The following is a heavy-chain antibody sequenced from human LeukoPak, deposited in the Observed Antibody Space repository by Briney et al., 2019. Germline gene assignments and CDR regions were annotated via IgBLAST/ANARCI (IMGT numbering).Heavy chain of an antibody. CDR2: IISIFGTA. CDR1: GGTFSSYA. V-gene: IGHV1-69*13. D-gene: IGHD3-3*01. J-gene: IGHJ6*03. Sequence: ASVKVSCKASGGTFSSYAISWVRQAPGQGLEWMGGIISIFGTANYAQKFQGRVTITADESTSTAYMELSSLRSEDTAVYYCARATHYDFWSGFLPHYYYMDVWGKGTTVTVSS. CDR3: ARATHYDFWSGFLPHYYYMDV.